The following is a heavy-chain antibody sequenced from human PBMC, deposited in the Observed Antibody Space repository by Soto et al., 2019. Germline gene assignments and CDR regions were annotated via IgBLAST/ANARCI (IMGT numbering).Heavy chain of an antibody. CDR2: INAGNGNT. J-gene: IGHJ5*02. CDR3: ARDRPYSGINWFDP. V-gene: IGHV1-3*01. CDR1: GYTFTSYA. Sequence: ASVKVSCKASGYTFTSYAMHWVRQAPGQRLEWMGWINAGNGNTKYSQKFQGRVTITRDTSASTAYMELSSLRSEDTAVYYCARDRPYSGINWFDPWGQGTLATVSS. D-gene: IGHD1-26*01.